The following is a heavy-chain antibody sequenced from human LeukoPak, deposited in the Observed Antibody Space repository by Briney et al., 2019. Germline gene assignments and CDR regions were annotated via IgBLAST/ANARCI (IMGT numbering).Heavy chain of an antibody. D-gene: IGHD6-13*01. V-gene: IGHV3-48*03. J-gene: IGHJ4*02. CDR1: GFTFSSYE. Sequence: GGSLRLSCAASGFTFSSYEMNWVHQAPGKGLEWVSYISSSGSTIYYADSVKGRFTISRDNAKNSLYLQMNSLGAEDTAVYYCARRGTSSSWAHFDYWGQGTLVTVSS. CDR3: ARRGTSSSWAHFDY. CDR2: ISSSGSTI.